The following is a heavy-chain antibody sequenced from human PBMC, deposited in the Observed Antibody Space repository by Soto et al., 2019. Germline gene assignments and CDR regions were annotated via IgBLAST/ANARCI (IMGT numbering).Heavy chain of an antibody. Sequence: QVQLVESGGGVVQPGRSLRLSCAASGFTFSIYGMHWVRQAPGKGLEWVAVISYDGSNKYFADSVKGRFTISRDNSKNTLYLQVNSLRAEDTAVYYCARETNYYHSTAGDYWGPGTLVTVST. J-gene: IGHJ4*02. D-gene: IGHD3-22*01. V-gene: IGHV3-30*03. CDR1: GFTFSIYG. CDR2: ISYDGSNK. CDR3: ARETNYYHSTAGDY.